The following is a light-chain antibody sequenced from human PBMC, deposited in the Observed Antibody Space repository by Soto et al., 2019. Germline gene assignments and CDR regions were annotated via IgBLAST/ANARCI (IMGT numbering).Light chain of an antibody. V-gene: IGKV3-20*01. CDR3: QLYGISPH. CDR2: ASS. J-gene: IGKJ5*01. Sequence: EIVLTQSPGTLSLSPWERATLSCRASQSVNSNLAWYQQKPGQAPRLLIYASSNRATGIPDRFSGSASGTDFTLTINRLEPEDFAVYYCQLYGISPHFGQGTRLEIK. CDR1: QSVNSN.